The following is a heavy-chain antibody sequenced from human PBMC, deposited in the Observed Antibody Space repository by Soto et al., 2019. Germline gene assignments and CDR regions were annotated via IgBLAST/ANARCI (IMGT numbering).Heavy chain of an antibody. CDR3: TRDGGSAPNLWHFN. J-gene: IGHJ4*01. Sequence: PGGSLRLSCAASGFTVSPYYMSWVRQAPGKGLEWVAVFYSGGRTFYADSVQGRFTISRDNSKNTLYLHMNSLRAEDTAVYYCTRDGGSAPNLWHFNWGHGALVTVS. CDR1: GFTVSPYY. V-gene: IGHV3-53*01. CDR2: FYSGGRT. D-gene: IGHD2-15*01.